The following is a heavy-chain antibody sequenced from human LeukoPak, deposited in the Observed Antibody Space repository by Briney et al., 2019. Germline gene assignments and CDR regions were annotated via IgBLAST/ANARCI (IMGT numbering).Heavy chain of an antibody. CDR1: GYSSTNYW. J-gene: IGHJ4*02. V-gene: IGHV5-51*01. CDR3: ARHRDGYNPFDY. CDR2: IYPFNSDT. D-gene: IGHD5-24*01. Sequence: GESLKISWKGSGYSSTNYWIGWVRQIPGKGLEWMGIIYPFNSDTRYSPSFQGQVTISADESINTAYLQWGSLKASDTAIYYCARHRDGYNPFDYWGQGTLVTVSS.